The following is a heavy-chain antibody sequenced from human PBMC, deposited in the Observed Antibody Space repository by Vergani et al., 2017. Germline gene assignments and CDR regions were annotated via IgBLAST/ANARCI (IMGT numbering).Heavy chain of an antibody. CDR2: ISGSGGST. V-gene: IGHV3-23*04. CDR1: GFTFSSYA. J-gene: IGHJ4*02. Sequence: EVQLVESGGGLVQPGGSLRLSCAASGFTFSSYAMSWVRQAPGKGLERVSAISGSGGSTYYADSVKGRFTISRDNSKNTLYLQMNSLRAEDTAVYYCAKGRDYYGSGSRTPFDYWGQGTLVTVSS. D-gene: IGHD3-10*01. CDR3: AKGRDYYGSGSRTPFDY.